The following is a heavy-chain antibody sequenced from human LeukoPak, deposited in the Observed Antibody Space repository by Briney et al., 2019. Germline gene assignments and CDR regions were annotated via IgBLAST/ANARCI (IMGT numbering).Heavy chain of an antibody. CDR2: IYRSGST. CDR3: ARVRGYSSSSGVSYYYYYMDV. J-gene: IGHJ6*03. D-gene: IGHD6-6*01. V-gene: IGHV4-38-2*02. Sequence: SETLSLTCTVSGYSISSGYYWGWIRQPPGKGLEWIGTIYRSGSTYSNPSLRGRVTISVDTSKNQFSLKLSSVTAADTAVYYCARVRGYSSSSGVSYYYYYMDVWGKGTTVTVSS. CDR1: GYSISSGYY.